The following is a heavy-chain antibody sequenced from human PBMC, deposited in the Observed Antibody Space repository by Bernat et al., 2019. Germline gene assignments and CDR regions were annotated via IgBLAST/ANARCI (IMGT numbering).Heavy chain of an antibody. J-gene: IGHJ4*02. Sequence: EVQLLESGGCLVQPGGSLRLSCAASGFTFSSYAMSWVRKAPGKGLEWVSAISGSGGSTYYADSVKGRFTISRDNSKNTRYLQMNSLRAEDTAVYYCAKDPANQWLVRRYFDYWGQGTLVTVSS. CDR1: GFTFSSYA. CDR2: ISGSGGST. CDR3: AKDPANQWLVRRYFDY. V-gene: IGHV3-23*01. D-gene: IGHD6-19*01.